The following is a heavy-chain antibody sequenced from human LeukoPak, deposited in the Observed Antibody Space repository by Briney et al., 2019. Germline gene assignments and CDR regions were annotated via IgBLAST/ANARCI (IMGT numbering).Heavy chain of an antibody. CDR3: AKGMDGGGAGENLDY. J-gene: IGHJ4*02. D-gene: IGHD3-10*01. Sequence: GGSLRLSCAASGFTFSSYAMSWVRQAPGKGLEWVSAISGSGGSTYYADSVKGRFTISRDNSKNTLYLQMNSLRAEDTAVYYWAKGMDGGGAGENLDYWGQGTLVTVSS. V-gene: IGHV3-23*01. CDR1: GFTFSSYA. CDR2: ISGSGGST.